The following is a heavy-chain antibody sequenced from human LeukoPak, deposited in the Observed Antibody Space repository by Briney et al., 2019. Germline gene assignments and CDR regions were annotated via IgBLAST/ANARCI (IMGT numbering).Heavy chain of an antibody. J-gene: IGHJ4*02. D-gene: IGHD6-13*01. CDR1: GFTFSSYG. Sequence: GRSLRLSCAASGFTFSSYGMHWVRQAPGPGLEWVTFTSYDGRNKYYADSVKGRFTISRDDSRNTLYLQMNSLRVEDTAVYYCARDRVRAGYSLGGLDYCGQGTLVTVSS. CDR3: ARDRVRAGYSLGGLDY. CDR2: TSYDGRNK. V-gene: IGHV3-30*04.